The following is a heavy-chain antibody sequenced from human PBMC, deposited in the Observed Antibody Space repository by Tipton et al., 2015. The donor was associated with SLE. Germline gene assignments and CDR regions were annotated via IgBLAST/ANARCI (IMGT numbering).Heavy chain of an antibody. Sequence: SLRLSCAASGFTFSSYEMNWVRQAPGKGLEWVSYISSSGTTIYYADSVKGRFTISRDNAKNSLYLQMNSLRAEDTAVYYCARDSSSWDLYYCYYMDVWGKGTTVTVSS. CDR3: ARDSSSWDLYYCYYMDV. CDR1: GFTFSSYE. V-gene: IGHV3-48*03. J-gene: IGHJ6*03. CDR2: ISSSGTTI. D-gene: IGHD6-13*01.